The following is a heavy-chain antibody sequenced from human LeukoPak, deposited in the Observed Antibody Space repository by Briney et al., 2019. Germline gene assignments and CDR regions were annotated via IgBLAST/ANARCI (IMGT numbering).Heavy chain of an antibody. D-gene: IGHD6-13*01. CDR3: ARDSGSRYSYFDY. J-gene: IGHJ4*02. CDR2: IWYDGSNK. CDR1: GFTFSSYG. V-gene: IGHV3-33*01. Sequence: GRSLRLSCAASGFTFSSYGMHWVRQAPGKGLDWVAVIWYDGSNKYYADSVKGRFTISRDNSKNTLYLQMNSLRAEDTAVYYCARDSGSRYSYFDYWGQGTLVTVSS.